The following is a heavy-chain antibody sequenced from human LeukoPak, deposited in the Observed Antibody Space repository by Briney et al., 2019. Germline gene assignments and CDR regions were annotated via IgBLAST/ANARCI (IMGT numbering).Heavy chain of an antibody. J-gene: IGHJ4*02. CDR1: GGSFSGYY. V-gene: IGHV4-34*01. CDR3: VRDGPSWGLL. D-gene: IGHD7-27*01. CDR2: INHSGST. Sequence: PSETLSLTCAVYGGSFSGYYWSWIRQPPGKGLLWIGEINHSGSTNYNPSLKSRVTISVDTSKNQFSLKLNSVTAADTAVYYCVRDGPSWGLLWGQGALVTVSS.